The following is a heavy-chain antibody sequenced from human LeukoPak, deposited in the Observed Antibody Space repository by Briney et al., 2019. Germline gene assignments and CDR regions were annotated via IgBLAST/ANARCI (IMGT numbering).Heavy chain of an antibody. Sequence: ASVKVSCKASGGTFSSYAISWVRQAPGQGLEWMGWISAYNGNTNYAQKLQGRVTMTTDTSTSTAYMELRSLRSDDTAVYYCARVPMRAAAGTIYYYYMDVWGKGTTVTVSS. D-gene: IGHD6-13*01. V-gene: IGHV1-18*01. CDR1: GGTFSSYA. CDR2: ISAYNGNT. J-gene: IGHJ6*03. CDR3: ARVPMRAAAGTIYYYYMDV.